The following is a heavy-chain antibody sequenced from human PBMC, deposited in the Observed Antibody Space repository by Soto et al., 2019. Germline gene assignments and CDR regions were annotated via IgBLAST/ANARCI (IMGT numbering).Heavy chain of an antibody. D-gene: IGHD3-10*01. V-gene: IGHV4-30-4*08. CDR1: YGYISSGDYY. CDR2: IYYSGST. CDR3: ARRGYGPGFPYYYGMDV. J-gene: IGHJ6*02. Sequence: SQTKSLPCTASYGYISSGDYYWSWMRKHPGKGLEWIGYIYYSGSTNYNPSLKSRVTMSVDTPKNQFSLKLSSVTAADTAVYYCARRGYGPGFPYYYGMDVWGQGTTVTVSS.